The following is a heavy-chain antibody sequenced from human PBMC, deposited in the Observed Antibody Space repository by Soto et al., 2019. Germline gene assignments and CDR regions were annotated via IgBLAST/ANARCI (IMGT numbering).Heavy chain of an antibody. CDR1: GFTFNNYA. CDR3: AKKYHYDSGTYLYHFDY. D-gene: IGHD3-10*01. Sequence: EVQLLESGGGLVQPGGSLRLSCAASGFTFNNYARSWVGRAPGRGLEWVSTVGWSGSSTYYADSVKGRFTISRDNSKNTLYLQMSSLRAEDTAVYYCAKKYHYDSGTYLYHFDYWGQGTLVIVSS. CDR2: VGWSGSST. J-gene: IGHJ4*02. V-gene: IGHV3-23*01.